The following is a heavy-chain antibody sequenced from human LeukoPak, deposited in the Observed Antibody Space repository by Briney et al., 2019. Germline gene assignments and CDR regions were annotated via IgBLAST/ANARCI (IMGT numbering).Heavy chain of an antibody. J-gene: IGHJ4*02. CDR3: AGDRYYDSSGLPGDY. CDR1: GFTFSNYN. Sequence: GGSLRLSCAASGFTFSNYNMNWVRQAPGKGLEWVSSISTSSSYIYYADSVKGRFTISRDNAKKSLYLQMNSLRAEDTALYYCAGDRYYDSSGLPGDYWGQGTLVTVSS. D-gene: IGHD3-22*01. V-gene: IGHV3-21*04. CDR2: ISTSSSYI.